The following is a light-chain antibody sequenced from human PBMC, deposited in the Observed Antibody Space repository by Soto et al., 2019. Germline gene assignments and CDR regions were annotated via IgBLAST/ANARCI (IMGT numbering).Light chain of an antibody. CDR2: GAS. J-gene: IGKJ1*01. CDR3: QQYGSSLVWT. V-gene: IGKV3-20*01. CDR1: QSVSSSY. Sequence: EIVLTQSPGTLSLSPGERATLSCRAVQSVSSSYLAWYQQKPGQAPRLLIYGASSRATGIPDRFSGSGSGTDFTLTISRLEPEDFAVYYCQQYGSSLVWTFGQGTKVDIK.